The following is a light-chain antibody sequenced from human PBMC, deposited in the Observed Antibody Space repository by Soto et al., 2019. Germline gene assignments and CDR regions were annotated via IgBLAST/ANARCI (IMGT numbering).Light chain of an antibody. J-gene: IGKJ3*01. V-gene: IGKV1-5*03. CDR3: QQYDSYSLT. CDR2: RAS. CDR1: QTINGW. Sequence: DIQMTQSPSTLSASVGDRVTITCRASQTINGWLAWYQQKPGNAPTLLIYRASALESGVPSRLSGSASGTEVTLAISSLQPDDFATYYGQQYDSYSLTFGPGTKVDVK.